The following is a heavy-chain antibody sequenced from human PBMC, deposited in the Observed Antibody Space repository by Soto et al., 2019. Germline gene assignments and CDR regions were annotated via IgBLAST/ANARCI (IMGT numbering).Heavy chain of an antibody. V-gene: IGHV1-3*01. CDR2: INAGNGNT. CDR3: ARAGTMITFGGVIVQRRVFDY. D-gene: IGHD3-16*02. CDR1: GYTFTSYA. Sequence: ASVKVSCKASGYTFTSYAMHWVRQAPGQRLEWMGWINAGNGNTKYSQKFQGRVTITRDTSASTAYMELSSLRSEDTAAYYCARAGTMITFGGVIVQRRVFDYWGQGTLVTVSS. J-gene: IGHJ4*02.